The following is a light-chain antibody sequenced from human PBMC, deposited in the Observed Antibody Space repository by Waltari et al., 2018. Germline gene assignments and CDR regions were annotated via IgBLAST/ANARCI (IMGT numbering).Light chain of an antibody. Sequence: QSALTQPASGSGSPGQSIAISCPGSSNDIAAPPFVPWYQQHPGKAPKLIIFDVSSRPSGISYRFSGSKLGNTASLTISGLQAEDEADYFCSSYTRGRTYVFGSGTKVTVL. V-gene: IGLV2-14*03. CDR2: DVS. J-gene: IGLJ1*01. CDR1: SNDIAAPPF. CDR3: SSYTRGRTYV.